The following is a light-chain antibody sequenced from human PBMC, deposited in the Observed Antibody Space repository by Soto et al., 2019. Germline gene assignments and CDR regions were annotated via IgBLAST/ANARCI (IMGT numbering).Light chain of an antibody. Sequence: EIVLTQSPGTLSLSPGERATLSCRASQTISNSYLAWYQQKPGQAPRLLIYGASSRAIGIPDRFSGSGSGTDFSLTISRLEPEDFAMYYCQQYDRIPQLTFGTGTKVEIK. CDR3: QQYDRIPQLT. CDR2: GAS. J-gene: IGKJ3*01. CDR1: QTISNSY. V-gene: IGKV3-20*01.